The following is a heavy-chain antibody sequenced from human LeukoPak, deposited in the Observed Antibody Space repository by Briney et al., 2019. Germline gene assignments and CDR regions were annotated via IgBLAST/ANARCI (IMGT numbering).Heavy chain of an antibody. J-gene: IGHJ4*02. Sequence: GGSLRLSCAASGFTFRSYWMSWVRQAPGKGLGWVANIKQVGSEKYYVHSVKGRFIISRDNAKNSLYLQMNSLRAEDTAVYYCARGWEATNEYWGQGTLVTVSS. D-gene: IGHD1-26*01. CDR3: ARGWEATNEY. CDR1: GFTFRSYW. CDR2: IKQVGSEK. V-gene: IGHV3-7*01.